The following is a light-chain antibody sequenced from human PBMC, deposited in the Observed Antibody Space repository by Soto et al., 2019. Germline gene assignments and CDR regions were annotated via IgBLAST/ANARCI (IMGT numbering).Light chain of an antibody. J-gene: IGLJ2*01. V-gene: IGLV1-40*01. CDR3: QSYESSLSGWI. CDR1: SSNIGAGYD. Sequence: QLVLTQPPSVSGAPGQRVTISCTGSSSNIGAGYDVHWYQQVPGTAPKLLIYGNTNRPSGVPDRFSASKSGTSASLAITGLQAEDEADYYCQSYESSLSGWIFGGGTKVTVL. CDR2: GNT.